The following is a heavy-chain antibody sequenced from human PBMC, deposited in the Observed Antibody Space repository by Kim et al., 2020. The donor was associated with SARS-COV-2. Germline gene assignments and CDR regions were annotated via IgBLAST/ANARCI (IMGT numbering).Heavy chain of an antibody. J-gene: IGHJ4*02. CDR3: AKDLLRGYYDSSGQFDY. CDR2: ISYDGSNK. D-gene: IGHD3-22*01. V-gene: IGHV3-30*18. Sequence: GGSLRLSCAASGFTFSSYGMHWVRQAPGKGLEWVAVISYDGSNKYYADSVKGRFTISRDNSKNTLYLQMNSLRAEDTAVYYCAKDLLRGYYDSSGQFDYWGQGTLVTVSS. CDR1: GFTFSSYG.